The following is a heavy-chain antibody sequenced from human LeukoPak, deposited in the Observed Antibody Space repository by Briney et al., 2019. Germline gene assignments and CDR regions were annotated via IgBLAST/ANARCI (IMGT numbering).Heavy chain of an antibody. CDR3: ARVPRRGERFDP. CDR1: GYTFTSYD. CDR2: MNPISGDT. D-gene: IGHD3-10*01. J-gene: IGHJ5*02. V-gene: IGHV1-8*01. Sequence: TSVKVSCKASGYTFTSYDVNWVRQATGQGLEWMGWMNPISGDTGYALKFQGRVTMSRNTSISTAYMELGSLRSEDTAVYYCARVPRRGERFDPWGQGTLVTVSS.